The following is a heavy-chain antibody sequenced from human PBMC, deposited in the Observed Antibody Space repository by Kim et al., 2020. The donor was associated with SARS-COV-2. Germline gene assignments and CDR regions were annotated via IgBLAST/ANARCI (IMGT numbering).Heavy chain of an antibody. Sequence: GGSLRLSCAASGVIVNTHFLSWVRQAPGKGLEWISLIHTDGPTNYADSVMGRFTISIATSKNTLYLQMNSLRAEDTAVYYCRRGHWGDSTSWGQGTRNTVSA. D-gene: IGHD2-21*02. CDR2: IHTDGPT. CDR3: RRGHWGDSTS. CDR1: GVIVNTHF. J-gene: IGHJ4*02. V-gene: IGHV3-53*01.